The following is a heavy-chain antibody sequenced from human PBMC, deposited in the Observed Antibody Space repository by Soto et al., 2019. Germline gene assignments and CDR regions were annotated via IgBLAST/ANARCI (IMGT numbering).Heavy chain of an antibody. CDR3: ARIVATSLYYYYGMDV. D-gene: IGHD5-12*01. J-gene: IGHJ6*02. Sequence: GGTLRLSCAASGFTFSTYSMNWARQAPGKGLEWVSSIGSGTTYIHYADSVKGRFTISRDNAKTSLYLQMNSLRVEDMAVYYCARIVATSLYYYYGMDVWGQGTTVTVSS. CDR1: GFTFSTYS. V-gene: IGHV3-21*01. CDR2: IGSGTTYI.